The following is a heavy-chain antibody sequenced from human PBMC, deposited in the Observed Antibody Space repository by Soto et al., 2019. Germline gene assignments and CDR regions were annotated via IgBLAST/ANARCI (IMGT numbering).Heavy chain of an antibody. Sequence: QVQLVQSGAEVKKPGSSVKVSCKASGGTFSSYAISWVRQAPGQGLEWMGGIIPIFGTANYAQEFQGRVTITADESTSTAYMELSSLRSEDTAVYYCAREGTSDYGGYFQHWGQGTLVTVSS. V-gene: IGHV1-69*12. J-gene: IGHJ1*01. D-gene: IGHD4-17*01. CDR1: GGTFSSYA. CDR2: IIPIFGTA. CDR3: AREGTSDYGGYFQH.